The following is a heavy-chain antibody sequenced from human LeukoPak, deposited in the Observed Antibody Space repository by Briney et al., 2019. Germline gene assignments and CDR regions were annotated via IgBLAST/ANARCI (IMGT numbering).Heavy chain of an antibody. Sequence: PGGSLRLSCAASGFTFSSYSMNWVRQAPGKGLEWVSSISSSSSYIYYADSVKGRFTISRDNAKNSLYLQMNGLRAEDTAVYYCARDLTVGATVCYFDYWGQGTPVTVSS. D-gene: IGHD1-26*01. CDR1: GFTFSSYS. J-gene: IGHJ4*02. CDR2: ISSSSSYI. CDR3: ARDLTVGATVCYFDY. V-gene: IGHV3-21*01.